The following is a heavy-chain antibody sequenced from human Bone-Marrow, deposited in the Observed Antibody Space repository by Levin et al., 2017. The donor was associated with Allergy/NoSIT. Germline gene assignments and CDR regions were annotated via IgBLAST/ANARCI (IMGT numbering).Heavy chain of an antibody. CDR3: ASRSLGLLWFGDSTRNWFDP. CDR2: IYYSGST. D-gene: IGHD3-10*01. V-gene: IGHV4-39*01. CDR1: GGSISSSSYY. Sequence: PSETLSLTCTVSGGSISSSSYYWGWIRQPPGKGLEWIGSIYYSGSTYYNPSLKSRVTISVDTSKNQFSLKLSSVTAADTAVYYCASRSLGLLWFGDSTRNWFDPWGQGTLVTVSS. J-gene: IGHJ5*02.